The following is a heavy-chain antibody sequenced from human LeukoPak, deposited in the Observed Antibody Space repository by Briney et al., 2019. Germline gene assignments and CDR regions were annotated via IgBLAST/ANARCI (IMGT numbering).Heavy chain of an antibody. V-gene: IGHV3-74*01. CDR1: GFTFSSYW. J-gene: IGHJ4*02. D-gene: IGHD3-9*01. CDR3: ARSAYYGNTGYYQDF. CDR2: INSAGSST. Sequence: PGGSLRLSCAASGFTFSSYWMHWVRQAPGKGLVWVSRINSAGSSTSYAGSVQGRFPISRDNAKNTLYLQMNSLRDEDTAVYYCARSAYYGNTGYYQDFWGQGTLVTVSS.